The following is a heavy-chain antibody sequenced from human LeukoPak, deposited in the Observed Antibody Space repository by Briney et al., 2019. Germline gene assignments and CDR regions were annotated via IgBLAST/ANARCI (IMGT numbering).Heavy chain of an antibody. D-gene: IGHD3-10*01. CDR3: ARESPHYYGSGSYFTRNYYYYCMDV. Sequence: GGSLRLSCAASGFTFSNYGMHWVRQAPGKGLEWLSFILYDGNNKYYADSVKGRFTIARDNSKNTLFLQMNSLRAEDTAVYYCARESPHYYGSGSYFTRNYYYYCMDVWGKGTTVTVSS. J-gene: IGHJ6*03. CDR1: GFTFSNYG. V-gene: IGHV3-30*02. CDR2: ILYDGNNK.